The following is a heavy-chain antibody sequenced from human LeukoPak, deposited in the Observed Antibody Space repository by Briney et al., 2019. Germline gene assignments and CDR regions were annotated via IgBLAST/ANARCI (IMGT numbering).Heavy chain of an antibody. J-gene: IGHJ1*01. Sequence: GGSLRLSCAASGFTFSSYSMNWVRQAPGKGLEWVSPISSSSSYIYYADSVKGRFTISRDNAKNSLYLQMNSLRAEDTAVYYCARDGLLAVADLWGQGTLVTVSS. CDR1: GFTFSSYS. D-gene: IGHD6-19*01. CDR3: ARDGLLAVADL. CDR2: ISSSSSYI. V-gene: IGHV3-21*01.